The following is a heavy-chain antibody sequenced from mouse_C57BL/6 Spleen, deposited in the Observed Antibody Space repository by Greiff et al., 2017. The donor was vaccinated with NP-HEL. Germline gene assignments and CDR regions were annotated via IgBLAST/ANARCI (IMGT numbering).Heavy chain of an antibody. CDR1: GYTFTSYW. V-gene: IGHV1-64*01. J-gene: IGHJ2*01. CDR2: IHPNSGST. Sequence: VQLQQPGAELVKPGASVKLSCKASGYTFTSYWMHWVKQRPGQGLEWIGMIHPNSGSTNYNEKFKSKATLTVDKSSSTAYMQLSSLTSEDSAVYYCASRGFTTVGYFDYWGQGTTLTVSS. D-gene: IGHD1-1*01. CDR3: ASRGFTTVGYFDY.